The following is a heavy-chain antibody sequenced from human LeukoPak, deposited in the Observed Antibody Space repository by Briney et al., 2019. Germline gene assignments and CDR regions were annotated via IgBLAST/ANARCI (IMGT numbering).Heavy chain of an antibody. Sequence: ASVKVSCKASSYTFTSYGISWVRQAPGQGLEWIGWISAYNGNTNYAQKLQGRVTMTTDTSTSTAYMELRSLRSDDTAVYYCASDSSPAARDAFDIWGQGTMVTVSS. CDR2: ISAYNGNT. V-gene: IGHV1-18*01. J-gene: IGHJ3*02. D-gene: IGHD6-13*01. CDR1: SYTFTSYG. CDR3: ASDSSPAARDAFDI.